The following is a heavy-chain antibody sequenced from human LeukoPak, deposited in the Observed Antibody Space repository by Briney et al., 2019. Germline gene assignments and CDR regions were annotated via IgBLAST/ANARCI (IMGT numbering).Heavy chain of an antibody. J-gene: IGHJ4*02. CDR2: INSDGSSI. Sequence: GGSLRLSCAASGFTFSSYWMHWVRQAPGKGLVWVSRINSDGSSITYADSVKGRFTISRDNAKNTLFLQMNSLRVENTAVYYCAREGRVSGYDFDCWGQGTLVTVSS. CDR1: GFTFSSYW. D-gene: IGHD5-12*01. CDR3: AREGRVSGYDFDC. V-gene: IGHV3-74*03.